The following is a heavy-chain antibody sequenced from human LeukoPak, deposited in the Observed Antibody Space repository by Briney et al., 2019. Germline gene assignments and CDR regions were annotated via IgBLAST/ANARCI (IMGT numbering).Heavy chain of an antibody. Sequence: SVKVSCKASGFTFTTSTIQWVRQARGQRLEWMGWIVVGSGNTNYAQKLQERVTITRDMSTSTAYMELSSLRSEDTAVYYCAKDEIAAQLPFDYWGQGTLVTVSS. CDR2: IVVGSGNT. CDR1: GFTFTTST. D-gene: IGHD6-6*01. J-gene: IGHJ4*02. V-gene: IGHV1-58*02. CDR3: AKDEIAAQLPFDY.